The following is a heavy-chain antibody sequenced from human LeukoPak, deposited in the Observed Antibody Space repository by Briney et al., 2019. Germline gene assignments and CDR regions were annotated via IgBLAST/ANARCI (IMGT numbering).Heavy chain of an antibody. V-gene: IGHV4-59*01. J-gene: IGHJ3*02. CDR2: IYYSGST. CDR3: ARGLYGDYGRVDAFDI. D-gene: IGHD4-17*01. CDR1: GGSISSYY. Sequence: PSETLSLTSTVSGGSISSYYWSWIRQPPGKGLEWIGYIYYSGSTNYNPSLKSRVTISVDTSKNQFSLKLSSVTAAATAVYYCARGLYGDYGRVDAFDIWGQGTMVTVSS.